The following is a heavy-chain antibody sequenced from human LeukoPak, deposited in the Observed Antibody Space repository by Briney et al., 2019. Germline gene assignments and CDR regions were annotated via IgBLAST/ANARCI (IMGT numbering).Heavy chain of an antibody. D-gene: IGHD3-3*01. CDR1: GFSFSSYG. J-gene: IGHJ4*02. CDR2: ILYDGSNK. V-gene: IGHV3-30*18. Sequence: GRSLRLSCAASGFSFSSYGMHWVRQAPGKGLEWVAVILYDGSNKYFADSVKGRFTISRDNSKNTLYLQMNSLRAEDTAVYYCAKGWGIPIFGEVTNWGQGTLVTVSS. CDR3: AKGWGIPIFGEVTN.